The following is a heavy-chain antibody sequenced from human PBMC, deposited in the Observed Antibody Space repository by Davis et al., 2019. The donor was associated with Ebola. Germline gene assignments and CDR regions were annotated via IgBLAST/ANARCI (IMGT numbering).Heavy chain of an antibody. Sequence: ASVKVSCKASGYTFTSYGISWVRQAPGQGLEWMGWISAYNGNTNYAQKLQGRVTMTTDTSTSTAYMELRSLRSDDTAVYYCARDHPRLRRGDAFAIWGQGTMVTVSS. CDR1: GYTFTSYG. CDR3: ARDHPRLRRGDAFAI. D-gene: IGHD4-17*01. CDR2: ISAYNGNT. V-gene: IGHV1-18*01. J-gene: IGHJ3*02.